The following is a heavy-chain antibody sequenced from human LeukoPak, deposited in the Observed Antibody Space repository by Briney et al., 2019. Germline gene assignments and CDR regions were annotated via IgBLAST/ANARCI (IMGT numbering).Heavy chain of an antibody. J-gene: IGHJ4*02. Sequence: IPSQTLSLTCTVSGRSISSGSYYWSWIRQPAGKGLEWIGRIYTSGSTNYNPSLKSRVTISVDTSKNQFSLKLSSVTAADTAVYYCARENGMITFGGVIATFDYWGQGTLVTVSS. CDR2: IYTSGST. D-gene: IGHD3-16*02. CDR3: ARENGMITFGGVIATFDY. CDR1: GRSISSGSYY. V-gene: IGHV4-61*02.